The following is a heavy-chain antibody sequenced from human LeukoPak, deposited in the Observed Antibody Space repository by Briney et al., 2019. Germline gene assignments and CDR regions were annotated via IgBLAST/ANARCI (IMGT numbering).Heavy chain of an antibody. CDR1: GFTFSSYS. J-gene: IGHJ6*03. Sequence: GGSLRLSCAASGFTFSSYSMNWVRQAPGKGLEWVSSISSSSSYIYYADSVKGRFTISRDNAKNSLYLQMNSLRAEDTAVYYCAGEDSSGYSPSHYYMDVWGKGTTVTVSS. V-gene: IGHV3-21*01. CDR3: AGEDSSGYSPSHYYMDV. D-gene: IGHD3-22*01. CDR2: ISSSSSYI.